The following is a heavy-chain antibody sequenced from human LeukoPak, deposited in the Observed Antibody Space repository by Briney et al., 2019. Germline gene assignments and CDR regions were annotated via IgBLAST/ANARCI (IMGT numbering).Heavy chain of an antibody. CDR1: GYSFTSYW. V-gene: IGHV5-51*01. Sequence: GESLKISCKGSGYSFTSYWIGWVRQMPGKGLEWMGIIYPGDSDARYSPSFQGQVTISADKSISTAYLQWSSLKASDTAMYYCARLEVRRAVAGAFDYWGQGTLVTVSS. D-gene: IGHD6-19*01. CDR2: IYPGDSDA. CDR3: ARLEVRRAVAGAFDY. J-gene: IGHJ4*02.